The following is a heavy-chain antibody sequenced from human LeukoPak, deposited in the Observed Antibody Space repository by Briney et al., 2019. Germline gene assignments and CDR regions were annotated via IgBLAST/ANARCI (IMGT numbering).Heavy chain of an antibody. V-gene: IGHV4-59*01. J-gene: IGHJ5*02. CDR1: GGSISSYY. CDR3: ARVGNYYDSSGYYIGWFDP. CDR2: INHSGST. D-gene: IGHD3-22*01. Sequence: PSETLSLTCTVSGGSISSYYWSWIRQPPGKGLEWIGEINHSGSTNYNPSLKSRVTISVDTSKNQFSLKLNSVTAADTAVYYCARVGNYYDSSGYYIGWFDPWGQGTLVTVSS.